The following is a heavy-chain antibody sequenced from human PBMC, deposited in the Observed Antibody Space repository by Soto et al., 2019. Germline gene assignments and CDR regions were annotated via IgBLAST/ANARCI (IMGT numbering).Heavy chain of an antibody. J-gene: IGHJ4*02. CDR3: ARGGGSPYNNHEFDL. Sequence: PSETLSLTCAVSGGSISSGGYSWSWIRQPPGKGLEWIVSVSSTGSTVYNPSLTSRVTVSLDTSKNQFSLTLNSVTAAATAVYQCARGGGSPYNNHEFDLGGKGKLVTVPS. CDR2: VSSTGST. D-gene: IGHD1-20*01. V-gene: IGHV4-61*08. CDR1: GGSISSGGYS.